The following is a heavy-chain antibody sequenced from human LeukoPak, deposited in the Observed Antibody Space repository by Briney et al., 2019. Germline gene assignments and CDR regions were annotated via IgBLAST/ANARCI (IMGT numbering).Heavy chain of an antibody. CDR1: GGSISSSGYY. CDR2: IYYSGNT. D-gene: IGHD1-26*01. V-gene: IGHV4-39*01. Sequence: PSETLSLTCAVSGGSISSSGYYWGWIRQPPGKGLEWIGSIYYSGNTYYNPSLKGRVTISLDTSKNQFSLRLSSVTAADTAMYYCATLFYSGTYGSDFWGQGTLVTVSS. J-gene: IGHJ4*02. CDR3: ATLFYSGTYGSDF.